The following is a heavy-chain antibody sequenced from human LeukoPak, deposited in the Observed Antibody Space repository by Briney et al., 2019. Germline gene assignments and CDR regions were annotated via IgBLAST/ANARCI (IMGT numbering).Heavy chain of an antibody. V-gene: IGHV1-18*01. J-gene: IGHJ4*02. CDR1: GYTFTSYG. CDR3: ARAQVPYDILTGGDY. Sequence: ASVKVSCRASGYTFTSYGMSWVRQAPGQGLEWMGWISAYNGNTNYAQKLQGRVTMTTDTSTSTAYMELRSLRSDDTAVYYCARAQVPYDILTGGDYWGQGTLVTVSS. CDR2: ISAYNGNT. D-gene: IGHD3-9*01.